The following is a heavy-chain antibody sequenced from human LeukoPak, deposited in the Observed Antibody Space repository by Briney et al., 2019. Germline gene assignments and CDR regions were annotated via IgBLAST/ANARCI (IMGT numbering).Heavy chain of an antibody. J-gene: IGHJ4*02. CDR1: GYTFTSYY. Sequence: ASVKVSCKASGYTFTSYYMHWVRQAPGQGLEWMGWINPNSGGTNYAQKFQGRVTMTRDTSISTAYMELSRLRSDDTAVYYCARDRWPNCSSTSCYQDYWGQGTLVTVSS. D-gene: IGHD2-2*01. CDR2: INPNSGGT. V-gene: IGHV1-2*02. CDR3: ARDRWPNCSSTSCYQDY.